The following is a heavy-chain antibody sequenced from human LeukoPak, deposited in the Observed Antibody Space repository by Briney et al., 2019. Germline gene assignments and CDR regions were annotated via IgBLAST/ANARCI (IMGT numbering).Heavy chain of an antibody. V-gene: IGHV3-23*01. CDR1: GFTFSSYG. Sequence: GGSLRLSCAASGFTFSSYGMSWVRQAPGKGLEWVSAISGSGGSTYYADSVKGRFTISRDNSKNTLYLQMNSLRAEDTAVYYCARLGGDPYFDYWGQGTLVTVSS. CDR2: ISGSGGST. CDR3: ARLGGDPYFDY. J-gene: IGHJ4*02. D-gene: IGHD4-17*01.